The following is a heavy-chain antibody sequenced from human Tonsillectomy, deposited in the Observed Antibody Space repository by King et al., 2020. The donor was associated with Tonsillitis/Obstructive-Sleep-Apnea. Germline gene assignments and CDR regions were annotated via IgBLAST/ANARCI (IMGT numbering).Heavy chain of an antibody. Sequence: VQLVESGGGVVQPGRSLRLSCAASGFTFSTYAMHWVRQAPGKGLEWVAAMSYDGNNKYYADSVKGRFTISRDNSKNTLYLQENSLRDEDTAVYFCARSGRGGIDYWGQGTLVTVSS. CDR1: GFTFSTYA. D-gene: IGHD1-1*01. J-gene: IGHJ4*02. CDR3: ARSGRGGIDY. CDR2: MSYDGNNK. V-gene: IGHV3-30*04.